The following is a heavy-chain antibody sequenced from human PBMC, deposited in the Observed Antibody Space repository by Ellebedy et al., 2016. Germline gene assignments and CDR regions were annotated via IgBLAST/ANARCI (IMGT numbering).Heavy chain of an antibody. D-gene: IGHD6-13*01. CDR3: TTRGIAAAGTWDY. J-gene: IGHJ4*02. Sequence: GGSLRLXCAASGFTFSNAWMSWVRQAPGKGLEWVGRIKSKTDGGTTDYAAPVKGRFTISRDDSKNTLYLQMNSLKTEDTAVYYCTTRGIAAAGTWDYWGQGTLVTVSS. V-gene: IGHV3-15*01. CDR2: IKSKTDGGTT. CDR1: GFTFSNAW.